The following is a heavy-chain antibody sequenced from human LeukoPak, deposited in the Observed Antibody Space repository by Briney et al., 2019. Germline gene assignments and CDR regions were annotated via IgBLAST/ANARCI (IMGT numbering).Heavy chain of an antibody. Sequence: PGGSLRLSCAASGFTFSHYWMSWVRQAPGKGLEWMAIINQDATEKHYADSGKGRFTISRDNTKYSLYLQMNSLRAEDTAVYYCAGGALDYWGQGTLVAVSS. CDR2: INQDATEK. CDR1: GFTFSHYW. CDR3: AGGALDY. J-gene: IGHJ4*02. V-gene: IGHV3-7*04.